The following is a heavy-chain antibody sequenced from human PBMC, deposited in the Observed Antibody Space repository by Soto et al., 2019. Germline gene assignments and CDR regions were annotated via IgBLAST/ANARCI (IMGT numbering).Heavy chain of an antibody. D-gene: IGHD6-13*01. Sequence: TGGSLRLSCAASGFTFSSYDMHWVRQATGKGLEWVSAIGTAGDPYYPGSVKGRFTISRENAKNSLYLQMNSLRAGDTAVYYCARGRPKYSSSWGADFDYWGQGTLVTVSS. CDR1: GFTFSSYD. CDR3: ARGRPKYSSSWGADFDY. J-gene: IGHJ4*02. V-gene: IGHV3-13*05. CDR2: IGTAGDP.